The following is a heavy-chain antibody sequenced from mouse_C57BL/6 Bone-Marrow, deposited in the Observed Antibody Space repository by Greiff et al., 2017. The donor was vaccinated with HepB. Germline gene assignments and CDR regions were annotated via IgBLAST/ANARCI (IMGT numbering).Heavy chain of an antibody. CDR1: GFTFSDYG. CDR2: ISSGSSTI. D-gene: IGHD4-1*01. V-gene: IGHV5-17*01. CDR3: ARKLTGNYFDY. Sequence: EVKLEESGGGLVKPGGSLKLSCAASGFTFSDYGMHWVRQAPEKGLEWVAYISSGSSTIYYADTVKGRFTISRDNAKNTLFLQMTSLRSEDTAMYYCARKLTGNYFDYWGQGTTLTVSS. J-gene: IGHJ2*01.